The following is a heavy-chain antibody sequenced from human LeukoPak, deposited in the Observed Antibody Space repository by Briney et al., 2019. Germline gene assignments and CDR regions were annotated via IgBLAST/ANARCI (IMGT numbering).Heavy chain of an antibody. V-gene: IGHV3-33*01. CDR3: ARAHYGSGSYYWGDGLDY. CDR2: IWYDGSNK. Sequence: GGSLRLSCAASGFTFSSYGMHWVRQAPGKGLEWVAVIWYDGSNKYYADSVKGRFTISRGNSKNTLYLQMNSLRAEDTAVYYCARAHYGSGSYYWGDGLDYWGRGTLVTVSS. CDR1: GFTFSSYG. D-gene: IGHD3-10*01. J-gene: IGHJ4*02.